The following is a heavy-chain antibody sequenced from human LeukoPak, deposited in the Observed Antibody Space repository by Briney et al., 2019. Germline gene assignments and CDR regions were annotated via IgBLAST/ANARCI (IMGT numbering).Heavy chain of an antibody. Sequence: SVKLSCKASGGTFSSYAISWVRQAPGQGLEWMGGIIPIFGTANYAQKFQGRVTITADESTSTAYMELSSLRSEDTAVYYCAQTPPHGYYHHYYFDYWGQGTLVTVSS. CDR1: GGTFSSYA. CDR3: AQTPPHGYYHHYYFDY. J-gene: IGHJ4*02. CDR2: IIPIFGTA. D-gene: IGHD3-3*01. V-gene: IGHV1-69*13.